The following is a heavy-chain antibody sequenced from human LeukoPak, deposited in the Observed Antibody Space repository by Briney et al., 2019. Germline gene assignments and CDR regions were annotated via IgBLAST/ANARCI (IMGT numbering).Heavy chain of an antibody. Sequence: PGRSLRLSCAASGFTFDDYAMHWVQQAPGKGLEWVSGISWNSGSIGYADSVKGRFTISRDNAKNSLYLQMNSLRAEDTAVYYCASARDAFDIWGQGTMVTVSS. CDR1: GFTFDDYA. D-gene: IGHD6-19*01. CDR2: ISWNSGSI. CDR3: ASARDAFDI. J-gene: IGHJ3*02. V-gene: IGHV3-9*01.